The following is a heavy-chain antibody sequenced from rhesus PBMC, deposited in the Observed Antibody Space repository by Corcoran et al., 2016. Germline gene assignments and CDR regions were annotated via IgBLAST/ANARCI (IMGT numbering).Heavy chain of an antibody. CDR3: ARDPLGGIPFDY. V-gene: IGHV4-147*01. D-gene: IGHD6-25*01. Sequence: QVQLQESGPGLVKPSEPLSLTCTVLGCYIRDSYHWNGIRQPPGKGLEGMGRIYGRVGTARYNPALKSRATISNETSKNMFSLKRSSVTAADTAVYYCARDPLGGIPFDYGGQGVLVTVSS. CDR1: GCYIRDSYH. J-gene: IGHJ4*01. CDR2: IYGRVGTA.